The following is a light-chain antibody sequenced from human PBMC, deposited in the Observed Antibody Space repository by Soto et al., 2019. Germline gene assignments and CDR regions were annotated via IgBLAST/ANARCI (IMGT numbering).Light chain of an antibody. V-gene: IGKV1-5*01. CDR3: QQYNSYSLS. CDR2: DAS. Sequence: DIQMTQSPSTLSASVGDRVTITCRASQSISSWSAWYQQKPGKAPKLLIYDASSLESGVPSRFSGSGSGTEFTLTISSLQPDDFATYYCQQYNSYSLSFGGGTKVESK. CDR1: QSISSW. J-gene: IGKJ4*01.